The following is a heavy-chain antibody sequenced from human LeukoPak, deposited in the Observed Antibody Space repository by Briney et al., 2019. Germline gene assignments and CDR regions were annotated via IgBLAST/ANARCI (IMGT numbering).Heavy chain of an antibody. D-gene: IGHD2-8*01. J-gene: IGHJ4*02. CDR1: GGTFSSYA. CDR2: IIPIFGTA. V-gene: IGHV1-69*13. CDR3: ATGQGEYCTNGVCPRFDY. Sequence: SVKVSCKPSGGTFSSYAISWVRQAPGQGLEWMGGIIPIFGTANYAQKFQGRVTITADESTSTAYMELSSLRSEDTAVYYCATGQGEYCTNGVCPRFDYWGQGTLVTVSS.